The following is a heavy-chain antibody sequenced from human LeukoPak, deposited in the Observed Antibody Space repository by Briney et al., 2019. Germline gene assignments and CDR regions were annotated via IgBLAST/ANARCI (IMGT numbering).Heavy chain of an antibody. CDR1: GFTFSSYE. J-gene: IGHJ6*03. Sequence: GGSLRLSCAASGFTFSSYEMNWVRQAPGKGLEWVSYISSSGSTIYYADSVKGRFTISRDNAKNSLYLQMNSLRAEDTAVYYCARGAAQGSGSYYAWVKYYYYYYMDVWGKGTTVTISS. V-gene: IGHV3-48*03. CDR3: ARGAAQGSGSYYAWVKYYYYYYMDV. D-gene: IGHD3-10*01. CDR2: ISSSGSTI.